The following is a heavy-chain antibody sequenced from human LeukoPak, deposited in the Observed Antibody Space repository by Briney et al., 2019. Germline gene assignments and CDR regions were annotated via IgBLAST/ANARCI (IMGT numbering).Heavy chain of an antibody. J-gene: IGHJ4*02. CDR2: MNQDGSVR. CDR3: ARDPGFSSFDL. CDR1: GFSFSTYW. D-gene: IGHD3-3*02. V-gene: IGHV3-7*01. Sequence: GGSLRLSCAASGFSFSTYWMSWVRQTPAKGLVFVANMNQDGSVRNYMDSLKGRCTISRDNAKKSLYLEINSLRADDTAVYYCARDPGFSSFDLWGPGALVTVSS.